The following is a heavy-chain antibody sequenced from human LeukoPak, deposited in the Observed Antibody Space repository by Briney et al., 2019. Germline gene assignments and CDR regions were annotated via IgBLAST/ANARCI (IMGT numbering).Heavy chain of an antibody. CDR2: MSANSFSI. Sequence: GRSLRLSCEASGFTFSICSMNWVRQAPGKGLEWVSSMSANSFSIHYGESVKGRFTISRDNAKNSLHLQMNSLRVEDTGIYYCAREAPGDEAFDIWGQGTMVTVSS. D-gene: IGHD7-27*01. CDR3: AREAPGDEAFDI. J-gene: IGHJ3*02. V-gene: IGHV3-21*01. CDR1: GFTFSICS.